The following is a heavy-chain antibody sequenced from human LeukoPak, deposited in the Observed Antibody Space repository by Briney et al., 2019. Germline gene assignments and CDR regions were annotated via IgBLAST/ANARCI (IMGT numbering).Heavy chain of an antibody. V-gene: IGHV3-23*01. Sequence: GGSLRLSCAASGFTFSSYALSWVRQAPGKGLEWVSAISGSGYSTYYADSVKGRFTISRDNSKNSLYLQMNSLRAEDTAVYYCARVWAGGSNYWESYFDYWGQGTLVTVSS. CDR1: GFTFSSYA. J-gene: IGHJ4*02. D-gene: IGHD4-11*01. CDR2: ISGSGYST. CDR3: ARVWAGGSNYWESYFDY.